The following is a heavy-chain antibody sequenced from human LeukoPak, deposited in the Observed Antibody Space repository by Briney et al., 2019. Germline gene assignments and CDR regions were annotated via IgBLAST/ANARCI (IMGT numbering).Heavy chain of an antibody. D-gene: IGHD2-15*01. V-gene: IGHV3-74*01. J-gene: IGHJ6*02. CDR3: ARDLYCSGGSCYSDGMDV. CDR1: GFTFSSYS. Sequence: PGGSLRLSCAASGFTFSSYSMTWVRQAPGKGLVWVSRINSDGSSTSYADSVKGRFTISRDNAKNTLYLQMYSLRAEDTAVYYCARDLYCSGGSCYSDGMDVWGQGTTVTVSS. CDR2: INSDGSST.